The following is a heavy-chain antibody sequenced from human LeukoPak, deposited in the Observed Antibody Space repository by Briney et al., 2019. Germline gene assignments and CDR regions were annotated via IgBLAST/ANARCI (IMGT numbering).Heavy chain of an antibody. CDR3: AADQGGSGSYIGYLAELVG. Sequence: SETLSLTCTVSGGSISSGDYYWSWIRQPPGKGLEWIGYIYYSGSTYYNPSLKSRVTISVDTSKNQFSLKLSSVTAADTAVYYCAADQGGSGSYIGYLAELVGWGQGTLVTVSS. J-gene: IGHJ4*02. V-gene: IGHV4-30-4*01. CDR2: IYYSGST. CDR1: GGSISSGDYY. D-gene: IGHD1-26*01.